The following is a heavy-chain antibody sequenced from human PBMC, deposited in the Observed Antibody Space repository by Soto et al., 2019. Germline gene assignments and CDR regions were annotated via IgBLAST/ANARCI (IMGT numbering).Heavy chain of an antibody. V-gene: IGHV2-26*01. D-gene: IGHD2-15*01. CDR2: IFSNDEK. Sequence: QVTLKESGPVLVKPTETLTLTCTVSGFSLSNARMGVSWIRQPPGKALEWLAHIFSNDEKSYSTSLKSRLTISKDTSESQVVLSMTNMDPVDTATYYCARTQYCSGGSCYYNWFDPWGQGTLVTVSS. J-gene: IGHJ5*02. CDR1: GFSLSNARMG. CDR3: ARTQYCSGGSCYYNWFDP.